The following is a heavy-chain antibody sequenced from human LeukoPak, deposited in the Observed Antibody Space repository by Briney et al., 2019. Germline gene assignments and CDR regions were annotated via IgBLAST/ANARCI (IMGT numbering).Heavy chain of an antibody. D-gene: IGHD6-19*01. CDR2: IYTSGST. CDR3: ARVTPSSGWVFDY. Sequence: SSETLSLTCTVSGGSISSGSYYWSWIRQPAGKGLEWIGRIYTSGSTNYNPSLKSRVTISVDTSKNQFSLKLSSVTAADTAVYYCARVTPSSGWVFDYWGQGTLVTVSS. CDR1: GGSISSGSYY. J-gene: IGHJ4*02. V-gene: IGHV4-61*02.